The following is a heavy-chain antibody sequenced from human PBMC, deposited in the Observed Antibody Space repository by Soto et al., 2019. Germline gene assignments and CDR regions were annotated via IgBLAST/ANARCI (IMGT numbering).Heavy chain of an antibody. D-gene: IGHD5-12*01. J-gene: IGHJ4*02. V-gene: IGHV3-30*18. CDR3: AKDDVEMATTRPDY. CDR2: ISYDGSNK. CDR1: GFTFSSYG. Sequence: QVQLVESGGGVVQPGRSLRLSCAASGFTFSSYGMHWVRQAPGKGLEWVAVISYDGSNKYYADSVKGRFTISRDNSKNTLYLEMNSVRAEDTAVYYCAKDDVEMATTRPDYWGQGTLVTVSS.